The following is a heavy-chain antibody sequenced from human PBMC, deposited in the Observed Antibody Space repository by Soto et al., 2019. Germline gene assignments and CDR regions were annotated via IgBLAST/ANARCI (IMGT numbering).Heavy chain of an antibody. CDR2: IYYSRNT. D-gene: IGHD2-2*01. V-gene: IGHV4-30-4*01. CDR1: GGSISLGGSY. J-gene: IGHJ5*02. CDR3: VRYCSTTKCPFDP. Sequence: SQALSLTCTLAGGSISLGGSYWRLIRQPPGKGLEWIGYIYYSRNTYFNPSLKSRVTLSVDTSKNQFSLNLSSVTAADTAVYYCVRYCSTTKCPFDPWGRGTQVTVSS.